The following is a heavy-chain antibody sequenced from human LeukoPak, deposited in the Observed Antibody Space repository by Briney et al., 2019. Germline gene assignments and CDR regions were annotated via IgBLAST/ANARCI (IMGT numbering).Heavy chain of an antibody. CDR3: VRANGIAVAGYYFDY. V-gene: IGHV4-34*01. Sequence: PAETLPLTCAASGGSFSGYCWLWVRQPPGKGLKWIGEINHRGSTNYNPPLKNRFTISVDTSKNQSSLTLSSLTATLTAVYYCVRANGIAVAGYYFDYWGQGTLVTVSS. CDR2: INHRGST. CDR1: GGSFSGYC. J-gene: IGHJ4*02. D-gene: IGHD6-19*01.